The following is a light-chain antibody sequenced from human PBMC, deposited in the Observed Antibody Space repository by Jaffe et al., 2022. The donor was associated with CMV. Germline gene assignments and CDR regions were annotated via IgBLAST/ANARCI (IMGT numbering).Light chain of an antibody. J-gene: IGLJ2*01. CDR3: CSYQGSDWI. CDR2: AGS. Sequence: QSALTQPASVSGSPGQSITISCEGTINDVGRYKLVSWYQQHPGKPPKLILFAGSERPSGVSQRFSGSQSGNTASLTISGLQPEDEADYHCCSYQGSDWIFGGGTKVAVL. V-gene: IGLV2-23*01. CDR1: INDVGRYKL.